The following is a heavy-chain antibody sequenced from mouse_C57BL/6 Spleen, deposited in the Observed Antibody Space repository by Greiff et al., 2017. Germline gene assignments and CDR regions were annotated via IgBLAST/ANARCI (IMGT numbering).Heavy chain of an antibody. D-gene: IGHD2-1*01. J-gene: IGHJ4*01. Sequence: VQLQQPGAELVRPGSSVKLSCKASGYTFTSYWLDWVKQRPGQGLEWIGNIYPSDSETHYNQKFKDKATLTVDKSSSTAYMQRSSLTSEDSAVYYCARVGGNWGAMDYGGQGTSVTVSS. CDR2: IYPSDSET. CDR3: ARVGGNWGAMDY. CDR1: GYTFTSYW. V-gene: IGHV1-61*01.